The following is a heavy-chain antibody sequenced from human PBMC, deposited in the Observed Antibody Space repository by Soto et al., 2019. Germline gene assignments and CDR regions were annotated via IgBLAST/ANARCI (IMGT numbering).Heavy chain of an antibody. CDR3: AITPPYYYDSSGYYAFDI. CDR2: ISGSGGST. Sequence: PGGSLRLSCAASGFTFSSYAMSWVRQAPGKGLEWVSAISGSGGSTYYADSVKGRFTISRDNSKNTLYLQMNSLRAEDTAVYYCAITPPYYYDSSGYYAFDIWGQGTMVTV. J-gene: IGHJ3*02. D-gene: IGHD3-22*01. V-gene: IGHV3-23*01. CDR1: GFTFSSYA.